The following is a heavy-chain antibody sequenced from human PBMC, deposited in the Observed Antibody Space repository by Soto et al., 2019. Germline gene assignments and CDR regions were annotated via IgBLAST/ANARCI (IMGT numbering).Heavy chain of an antibody. D-gene: IGHD4-4*01. Sequence: GGSLRLSCAASGFTVSSNYMSWVRQAPGKGLEWVSVIYSGGSTYYADSVKGRFTISRHNSKNTLYLQMNSLRAEDTAVYYCARDRLHRLPPNDYYYYMDVWGKGTTVTVSS. CDR3: ARDRLHRLPPNDYYYYMDV. CDR2: IYSGGST. J-gene: IGHJ6*03. CDR1: GFTVSSNY. V-gene: IGHV3-53*04.